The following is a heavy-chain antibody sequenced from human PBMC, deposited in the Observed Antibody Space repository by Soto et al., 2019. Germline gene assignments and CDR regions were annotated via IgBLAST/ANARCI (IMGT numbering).Heavy chain of an antibody. V-gene: IGHV3-21*01. J-gene: IGHJ4*02. CDR1: GFTFSSYS. D-gene: IGHD6-13*01. CDR3: ARGSIAAAGTFDY. CDR2: ISSSSSYI. Sequence: EVQLVESGGGLVKPGGSLRLSCAASGFTFSSYSMNWVRQAPGKGLEWVSSISSSSSYIYYADSVKGRLTISRDNAKNSLYLQMNSLRAEDTAVYYCARGSIAAAGTFDYWGQGTLVTVSS.